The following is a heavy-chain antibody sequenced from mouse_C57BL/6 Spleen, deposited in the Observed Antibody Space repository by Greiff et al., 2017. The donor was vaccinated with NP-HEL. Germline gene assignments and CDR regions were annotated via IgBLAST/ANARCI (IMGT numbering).Heavy chain of an antibody. J-gene: IGHJ4*01. CDR1: GFTFSDYG. V-gene: IGHV5-17*01. D-gene: IGHD1-1*01. CDR3: ARPYYYGSSYYAMDY. Sequence: DVQLVESGGGLVKPGGSLKLSCAASGFTFSDYGMHWVRQAPEKGLEWVAYISSGSSTIYYADTVKGRFTISRDNAKNTLFLQMTSLRSEDTAMYYCARPYYYGSSYYAMDYWGQGTSVTVSS. CDR2: ISSGSSTI.